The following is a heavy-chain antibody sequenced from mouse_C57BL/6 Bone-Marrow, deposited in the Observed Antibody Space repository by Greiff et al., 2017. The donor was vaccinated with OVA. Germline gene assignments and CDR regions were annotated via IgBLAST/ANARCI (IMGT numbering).Heavy chain of an antibody. V-gene: IGHV1-5*01. J-gene: IGHJ2*01. CDR2: IYPGNSDT. Sequence: EVQVVESGTVLARPGASVKMSCKTSGYTFTSYWMHWVKQRPGQGLEWIGAIYPGNSDTSYNQKFKGKAKLTAVTSASTAYMELSSLTNEDSAVYYCTRSPTMVFYYFDYWGQGTTLTVSS. CDR1: GYTFTSYW. D-gene: IGHD2-10*01. CDR3: TRSPTMVFYYFDY.